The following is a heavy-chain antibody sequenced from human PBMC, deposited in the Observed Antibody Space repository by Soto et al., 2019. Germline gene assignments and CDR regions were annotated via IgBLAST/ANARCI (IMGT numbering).Heavy chain of an antibody. D-gene: IGHD3-22*01. Sequence: PGGSLRLSCAASGFTFSSYSMNWVRQAPGKGLEWVSYISSSSSTIYYADSVKGRFTISGDNAKNSLYLQMNSLRDEDTAVYYCARDDPLYYYDSSGFDYWGQGTLVTVSS. CDR3: ARDDPLYYYDSSGFDY. V-gene: IGHV3-48*02. J-gene: IGHJ4*02. CDR2: ISSSSSTI. CDR1: GFTFSSYS.